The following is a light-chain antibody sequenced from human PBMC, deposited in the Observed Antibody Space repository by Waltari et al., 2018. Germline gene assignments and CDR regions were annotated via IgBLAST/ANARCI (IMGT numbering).Light chain of an antibody. J-gene: IGKJ5*01. V-gene: IGKV1-13*02. CDR3: QHFYSYPSC. CDR1: QAISRS. Sequence: AIQLTQSPSYLSASVGDRVTMTCRASQAISRSVAWFQQKPGKVPKLLIFEASDLEDGVPSRFSGSGGATRFTLTISTLQPEDCATYYCQHFYSYPSCFGQGTRLEIK. CDR2: EAS.